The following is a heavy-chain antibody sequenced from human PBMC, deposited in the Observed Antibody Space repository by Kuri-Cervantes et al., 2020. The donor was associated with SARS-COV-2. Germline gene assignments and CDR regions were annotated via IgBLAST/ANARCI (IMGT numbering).Heavy chain of an antibody. Sequence: SETLSLTCTVSGGSISSFYWTWIRQPPGTGLEWIGNVYYSGSTNYNPSLKSRVTMSVDTSKKQFSLRLSSVTAADTAIYYCARSIRVGYFDYWGQGTLVTVSS. CDR2: VYYSGST. CDR1: GGSISSFY. CDR3: ARSIRVGYFDY. J-gene: IGHJ4*02. D-gene: IGHD1-26*01. V-gene: IGHV4-59*01.